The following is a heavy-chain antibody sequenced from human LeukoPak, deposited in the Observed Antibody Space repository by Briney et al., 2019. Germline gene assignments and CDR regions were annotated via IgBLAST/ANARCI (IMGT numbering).Heavy chain of an antibody. Sequence: SETLSLTCTVSGASISSYSWSWIRQPAGKGLEWLGRIYTSGSTNYNPSLKSRVTMSVDTSKNQFSLKLTSVTAADSAVYYCARRSPYSTGWSSYFDYWGQGALVTVSS. CDR3: ARRSPYSTGWSSYFDY. D-gene: IGHD6-19*01. CDR1: GASISSYS. J-gene: IGHJ4*02. CDR2: IYTSGST. V-gene: IGHV4-4*07.